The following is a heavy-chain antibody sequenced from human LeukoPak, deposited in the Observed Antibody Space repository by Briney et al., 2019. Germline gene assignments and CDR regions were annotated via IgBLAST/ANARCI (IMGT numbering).Heavy chain of an antibody. Sequence: ASVKVSCKASGGTFSSYAISWVRQAPGQGLEWMGRIIPILGIANYAQKFQGRVTITADKSTSTAYMELSSLRSEDTAVYYCARGGTYYYDSSGYLNFDYWGQGTLVTVSS. J-gene: IGHJ4*02. CDR3: ARGGTYYYDSSGYLNFDY. D-gene: IGHD3-22*01. V-gene: IGHV1-69*04. CDR1: GGTFSSYA. CDR2: IIPILGIA.